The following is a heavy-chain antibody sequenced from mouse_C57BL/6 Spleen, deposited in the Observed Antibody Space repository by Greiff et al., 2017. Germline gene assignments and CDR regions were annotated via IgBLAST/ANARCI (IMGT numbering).Heavy chain of an antibody. CDR3: ARNTAQATYYAMDY. Sequence: QVQLQQPGAALVMPGASVKLSCKASGYTFTSYWMHWVKQRPGQGLEWIGEIDPSDSYTNYNQKFKGKSTLTVDKSSSTAYMQLSSLTSEDSAVYYCARNTAQATYYAMDYWGQGTSVTVSS. D-gene: IGHD3-2*02. CDR2: IDPSDSYT. V-gene: IGHV1-69*01. CDR1: GYTFTSYW. J-gene: IGHJ4*01.